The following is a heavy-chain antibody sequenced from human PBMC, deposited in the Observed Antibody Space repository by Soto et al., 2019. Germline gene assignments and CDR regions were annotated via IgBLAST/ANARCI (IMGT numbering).Heavy chain of an antibody. V-gene: IGHV3-43*01. D-gene: IGHD3-3*01. CDR1: GFTFDDYT. J-gene: IGHJ6*04. CDR2: ISWDGGST. Sequence: GGSLRLSCAASGFTFDDYTMHWVRQAPGKGLEWVSLISWDGGSTYYADSVKGRFTISRDNSKNSLYLQMNSLRTEDTALYYCAKDITDCGSGSHLRNGMDVWGKGTTVPVAS. CDR3: AKDITDCGSGSHLRNGMDV.